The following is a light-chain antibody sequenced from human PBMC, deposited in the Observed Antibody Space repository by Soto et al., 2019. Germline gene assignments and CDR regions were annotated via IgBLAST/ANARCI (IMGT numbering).Light chain of an antibody. CDR2: GAS. V-gene: IGKV3-20*01. J-gene: IGKJ3*01. CDR1: QSVSFTH. CDR3: QHYGRSPTT. Sequence: EVVLTQSPGTLSLSPGERATLSCRASQSVSFTHVAWYQQTPGQAPRLLISGASNRATGIPDRFAGSGSGSVFTLTIRRLEPEDFAVYYCQHYGRSPTTFGPGNKVEIK.